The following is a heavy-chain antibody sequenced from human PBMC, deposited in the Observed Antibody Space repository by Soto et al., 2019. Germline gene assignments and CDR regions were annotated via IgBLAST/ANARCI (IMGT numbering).Heavy chain of an antibody. CDR2: FSLSGTT. CDR1: GASITGSFF. V-gene: IGHV4-4*07. D-gene: IGHD2-8*02. Sequence: SETLSLTCTVSGASITGSFFWSWVRQPAGKGLEWIGRFSLSGTTNYNPSLRSRVTMSADVSKNQFSLRLTSVTAADTALYYCARGMTPPGAPAWYYFDSWGQGALVTVSS. CDR3: ARGMTPPGAPAWYYFDS. J-gene: IGHJ4*02.